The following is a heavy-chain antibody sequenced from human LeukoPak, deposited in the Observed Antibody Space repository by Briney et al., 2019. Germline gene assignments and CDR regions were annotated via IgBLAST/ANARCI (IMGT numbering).Heavy chain of an antibody. CDR3: ARDSAAAGNLQH. V-gene: IGHV4-4*07. J-gene: IGHJ1*01. D-gene: IGHD6-13*01. Sequence: SETLSLTCTVSGGSISSYYWSWIRQPAGKGLEWTGRIYTSGSTNYNPSLKSRVTMSVDTSKNQFSLKLSSVTAADTAVYYCARDSAAAGNLQHWGQGTLVTVSS. CDR2: IYTSGST. CDR1: GGSISSYY.